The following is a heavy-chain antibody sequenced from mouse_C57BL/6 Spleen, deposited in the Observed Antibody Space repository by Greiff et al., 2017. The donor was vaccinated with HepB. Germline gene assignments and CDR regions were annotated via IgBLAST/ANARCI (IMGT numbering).Heavy chain of an antibody. CDR3: ARYAYDGYPSWFAY. Sequence: EVKVVESGGGLVQSGRSLRLSCATSGFTFSDFYMEWVRQAPGKGLEWIAASRNKANDYTTEYSAAVKGRFIVSRDTSQSVLYLQMNALRAEDTAIYYCARYAYDGYPSWFAYWGQGTLVTVSA. V-gene: IGHV7-1*01. CDR1: GFTFSDFY. J-gene: IGHJ3*01. CDR2: SRNKANDYTT. D-gene: IGHD2-3*01.